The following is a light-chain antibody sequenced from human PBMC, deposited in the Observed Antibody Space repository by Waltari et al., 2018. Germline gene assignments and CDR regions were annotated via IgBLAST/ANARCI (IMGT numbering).Light chain of an antibody. CDR1: SEHRAYA. Sequence: QLAVTQSPSASASLGASVTLPCTLSSEHRAYAIAWPPHQPEKGPRFLMKMDGGGGHTKGDGIPDRFSGFSSGAERYLTISSLQYEDEAAYYCQTWDPDTVVFGGGTKLTV. V-gene: IGLV4-69*01. J-gene: IGLJ2*01. CDR3: QTWDPDTVV. CDR2: MDGGGGH.